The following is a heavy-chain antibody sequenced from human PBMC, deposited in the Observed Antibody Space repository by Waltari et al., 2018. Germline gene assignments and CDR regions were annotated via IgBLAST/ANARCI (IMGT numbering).Heavy chain of an antibody. D-gene: IGHD4-4*01. CDR2: ISRNSDKI. V-gene: IGHV3-9*01. CDR1: GFTFEDYA. J-gene: IGHJ6*02. CDR3: AKDGTTLRNYYGLDV. Sequence: EVQLVESGGGLVQPGRSLRLSCAASGFTFEDYAMHWVRPAPGKGLEWVSGISRNSDKIGYADSVKGRFTISRDNAKNSLYLQMNSLRVEDTALYFCAKDGTTLRNYYGLDVWGQGTTVTVSS.